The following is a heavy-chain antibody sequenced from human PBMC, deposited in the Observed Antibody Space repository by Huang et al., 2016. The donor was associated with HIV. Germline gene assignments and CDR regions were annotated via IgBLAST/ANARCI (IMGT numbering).Heavy chain of an antibody. J-gene: IGHJ4*02. CDR1: GFTFSSYW. D-gene: IGHD3-22*01. CDR3: VRDPRIQSWLNYFDY. Sequence: EVQLVESGGGLVQAGGSLRLYCAASGFTFSSYWMHWVRQAPGKGLGWVSRINSDGSRSGYADSVKGRFTISRDNAKNTLYLQMNSLRAEDTAVYYCVRDPRIQSWLNYFDYWGQGTLVSVSS. CDR2: INSDGSRS. V-gene: IGHV3-74*01.